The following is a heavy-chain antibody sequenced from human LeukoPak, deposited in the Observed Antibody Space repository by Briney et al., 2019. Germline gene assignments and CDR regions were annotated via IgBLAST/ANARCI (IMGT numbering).Heavy chain of an antibody. V-gene: IGHV4-30-4*01. Sequence: PSETLSLTCNVSGGSISNYYWSWIRQPPGKGLEWIGYIYYSGSTYYNPSLKSRVTISVDTSKNQFSLKLSSVTAADTAVYYCARDYGGGPYYFDYWGQGTLVTVSS. CDR1: GGSISNYY. CDR2: IYYSGST. J-gene: IGHJ4*02. CDR3: ARDYGGGPYYFDY. D-gene: IGHD4/OR15-4a*01.